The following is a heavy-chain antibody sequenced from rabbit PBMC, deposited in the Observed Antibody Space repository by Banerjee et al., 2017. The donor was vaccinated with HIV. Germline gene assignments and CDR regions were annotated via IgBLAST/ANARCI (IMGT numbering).Heavy chain of an antibody. CDR2: IDPVFGST. D-gene: IGHD6-1*01. CDR1: GFDFSSYG. Sequence: EESGGGLVKPEGSLTLTCKASGFDFSSYGVSWVRQAPGKGLEWIGYIDPVFGSTYYASWVNGRFTISSHNAQNTLYLQLNSLTAADTATYFCVRSFYYTYGYAGYDLWGPGTLVTVS. V-gene: IGHV1S47*01. J-gene: IGHJ6*01. CDR3: VRSFYYTYGYAGYDL.